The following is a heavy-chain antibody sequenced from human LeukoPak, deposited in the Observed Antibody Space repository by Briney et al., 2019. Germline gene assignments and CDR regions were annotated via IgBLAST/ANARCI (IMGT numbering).Heavy chain of an antibody. CDR1: GFTFSSYG. CDR3: ARGDDYGDYFDY. Sequence: PGRSLRLSCAASGFTFSSYGMHWVRQAPGKGLERVAVIWYDGSNKYHADSVKGRFTISRDNSKNTLYLQMNSLRAEDTAVYYCARGDDYGDYFDYWGQGTLVTVSS. CDR2: IWYDGSNK. V-gene: IGHV3-33*01. J-gene: IGHJ4*02. D-gene: IGHD4-17*01.